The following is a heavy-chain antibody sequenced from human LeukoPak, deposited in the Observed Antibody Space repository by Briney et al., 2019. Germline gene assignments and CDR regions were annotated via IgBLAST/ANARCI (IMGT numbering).Heavy chain of an antibody. CDR2: ISSSSSYI. CDR3: ARGGSVVPAAPSDY. V-gene: IGHV3-21*01. J-gene: IGHJ4*02. Sequence: GGSLRLSCAASGFTFSSYSMNWVRQAPGKGLEWVSSISSSSSYIYYADSVKGRFTISRDNAKNSLYLQMNSPRAEDTAVYYCARGGSVVPAAPSDYWGQGSLVTVSS. CDR1: GFTFSSYS. D-gene: IGHD2-2*01.